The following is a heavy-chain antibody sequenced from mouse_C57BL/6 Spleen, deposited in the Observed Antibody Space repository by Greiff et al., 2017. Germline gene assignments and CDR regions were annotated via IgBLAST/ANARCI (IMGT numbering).Heavy chain of an antibody. CDR1: GYSFTGYY. D-gene: IGHD2-3*01. CDR2: SNPSTGGT. Sequence: VQLQQSGPELVKPGASVKISCKASGYSFTGYYMNWVKQSPEKSLEWIGESNPSTGGTTYNQKFKAKATLTVDKSSSTAYMQLKSLTSEDSAVYYCASLDGYDYAMDDWGQGTSVTVSS. J-gene: IGHJ4*01. CDR3: ASLDGYDYAMDD. V-gene: IGHV1-42*01.